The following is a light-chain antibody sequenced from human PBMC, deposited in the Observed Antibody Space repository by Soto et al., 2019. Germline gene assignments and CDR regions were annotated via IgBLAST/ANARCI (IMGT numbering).Light chain of an antibody. CDR3: QQCGSSPS. CDR2: DTS. J-gene: IGKJ1*01. V-gene: IGKV3-20*01. Sequence: EIVLTQSPGTLSLSPGERATLSCRASQSVSSSYLAWYQQKPGQAPRHLIYDTSSRATGIPDRFSGSGSGTDFTLAISRLEPEDFAVYYCQQCGSSPSFGQGTKVELK. CDR1: QSVSSSY.